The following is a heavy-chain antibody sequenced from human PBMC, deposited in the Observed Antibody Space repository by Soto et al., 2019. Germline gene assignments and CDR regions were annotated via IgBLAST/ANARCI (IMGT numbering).Heavy chain of an antibody. V-gene: IGHV3-21*01. CDR2: ISSSSSYI. D-gene: IGHD5-12*01. Sequence: EVQLVESGGGLVKPGGSLRLSCAASGFTFSSYSMNWVRQAPGKGLEWVSSISSSSSYIYYADSEKGRFTISRDNAKNSLYLQMNSLRAEDTAVYYCARDQRGYSGYDTYYGMDVWGQGTTVTGSS. CDR3: ARDQRGYSGYDTYYGMDV. CDR1: GFTFSSYS. J-gene: IGHJ6*02.